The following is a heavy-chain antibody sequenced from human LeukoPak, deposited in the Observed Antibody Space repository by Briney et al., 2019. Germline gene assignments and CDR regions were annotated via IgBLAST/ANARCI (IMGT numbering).Heavy chain of an antibody. V-gene: IGHV3-11*04. D-gene: IGHD3-16*01. J-gene: IGHJ4*02. CDR1: GFTFSDYY. CDR3: ARGAQTYPRPLGY. Sequence: GGSLRLSCAASGFTFSDYYMSWIRQAPGKGLEWVSYISSSGSTIHYADSVKGRFTISRDNSKNTLYLQMNSLRAEDTAVYYCARGAQTYPRPLGYWGQGTLVTVSS. CDR2: ISSSGSTI.